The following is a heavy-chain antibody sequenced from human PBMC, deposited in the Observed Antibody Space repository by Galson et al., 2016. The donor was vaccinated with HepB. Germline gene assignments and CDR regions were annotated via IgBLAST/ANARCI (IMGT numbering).Heavy chain of an antibody. D-gene: IGHD3-22*01. CDR3: AKDYSGYYFDGTGYYNAFDY. J-gene: IGHJ4*02. Sequence: SLRLSCAASGFTFSSYAMSWVRQAPGKGLEWVAVISYDRSNKNYAASVKGRFTISGDNSKNTLYLEMTSLRKEETAVYYCAKDYSGYYFDGTGYYNAFDYWGQGALVTVSS. CDR1: GFTFSSYA. V-gene: IGHV3-30*18. CDR2: ISYDRSNK.